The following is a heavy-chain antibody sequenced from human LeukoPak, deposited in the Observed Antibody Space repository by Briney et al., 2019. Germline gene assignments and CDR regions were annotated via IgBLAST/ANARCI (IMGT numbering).Heavy chain of an antibody. V-gene: IGHV3-30*14. CDR2: ISYDGSKK. CDR1: GFTFSSYA. Sequence: PGRSLRLSCAASGFTFSSYAMHWVRQAPGKGLGWVAVISYDGSKKYYADSVKGRFTISRDNSKNSRYLQRDSLRAEDTAVYYCASDPADPLYCYGSGSYYPAYWGQGTLVTVSS. CDR3: ASDPADPLYCYGSGSYYPAY. J-gene: IGHJ4*02. D-gene: IGHD3-10*01.